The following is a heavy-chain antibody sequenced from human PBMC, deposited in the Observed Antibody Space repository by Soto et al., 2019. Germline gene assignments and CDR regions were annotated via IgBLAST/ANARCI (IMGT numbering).Heavy chain of an antibody. V-gene: IGHV3-48*01. CDR3: ARDVDWAFDH. CDR1: GFTFSFYS. D-gene: IGHD3-9*01. J-gene: IGHJ4*02. CDR2: ITSVTGAK. Sequence: PGGSLRLSCAASGFTFSFYSRNWVRQAPGKGLQWLSHITSVTGAKDYADSVRGRFTISRDDAKNSLYLQMSSLRAEDTAVYYCARDVDWAFDHWGQGTLVTAPQ.